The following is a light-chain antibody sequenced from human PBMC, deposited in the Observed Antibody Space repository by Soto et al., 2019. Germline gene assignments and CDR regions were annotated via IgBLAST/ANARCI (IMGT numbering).Light chain of an antibody. Sequence: DIVMTQSPDSLAVSLGERATINCKSSQSVLYNSNNKNYLAWYQQKPGQPPKLLIYWASTRKSGVPDRFSGSGSGTDFTLTISSLLAEDVAVYYCQQYYTAPLTFGGGNKVEIK. V-gene: IGKV4-1*01. CDR3: QQYYTAPLT. CDR2: WAS. J-gene: IGKJ4*01. CDR1: QSVLYNSNNKNY.